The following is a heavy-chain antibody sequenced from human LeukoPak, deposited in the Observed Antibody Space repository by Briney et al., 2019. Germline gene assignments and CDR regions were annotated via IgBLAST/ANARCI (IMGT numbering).Heavy chain of an antibody. CDR1: GGSFSGYY. J-gene: IGHJ6*02. V-gene: IGHV4-34*01. CDR3: ARGSPGYSYGHTYYYYYGMDV. CDR2: INHSGSA. D-gene: IGHD5-18*01. Sequence: SETLSLTCAAYGGSFSGYYWSWIRQPPGKGLEWIGEINHSGSANYHPSLKSRVTISVDTSKNQFSLKLSSVTAADTAVYYCARGSPGYSYGHTYYYYYGMDVWGQGTTVTVSS.